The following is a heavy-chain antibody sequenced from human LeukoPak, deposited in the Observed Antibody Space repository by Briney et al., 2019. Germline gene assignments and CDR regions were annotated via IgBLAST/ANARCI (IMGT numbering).Heavy chain of an antibody. CDR2: IVVGSGNT. Sequence: GASVKVSCKASGFTFTSPAMQWVRQARGQRPEWIGWIVVGSGNTNYAQKFQERVTITRDMSTSTAYMELSSLRYKDTAVYYCAAVGSVVRGDYFDYWGQGTLVTVSS. D-gene: IGHD3-10*01. CDR1: GFTFTSPA. CDR3: AAVGSVVRGDYFDY. V-gene: IGHV1-58*02. J-gene: IGHJ4*02.